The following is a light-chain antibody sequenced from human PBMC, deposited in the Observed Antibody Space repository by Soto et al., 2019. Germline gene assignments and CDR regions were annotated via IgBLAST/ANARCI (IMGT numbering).Light chain of an antibody. V-gene: IGKV3-20*01. Sequence: EIVLTQSPGTLSLSPGERATLSCRASQSVSNNYLAWYQQKPGQAPRLLIYGASNRATGIPDRFSGSGSGTDFTLTISRLEPEDFATYYCQQYRSYWTFGQGTKVEIK. CDR1: QSVSNNY. J-gene: IGKJ1*01. CDR2: GAS. CDR3: QQYRSYWT.